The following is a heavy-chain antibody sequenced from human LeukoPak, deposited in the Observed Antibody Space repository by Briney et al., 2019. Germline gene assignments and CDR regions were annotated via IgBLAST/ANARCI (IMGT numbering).Heavy chain of an antibody. V-gene: IGHV3-23*01. CDR2: ISGSGDGT. CDR3: AKAVGQWSFDL. CDR1: GFMFSTND. Sequence: GGSLRPSCAASGFMFSTNDMSWVRQAPGKGLEWVSAISGSGDGTTYDDSVKGRFTISRDNSKNTLYLQMNSLRAEDTAVYYCAKAVGQWSFDLWGRGALVTVSS. J-gene: IGHJ2*01.